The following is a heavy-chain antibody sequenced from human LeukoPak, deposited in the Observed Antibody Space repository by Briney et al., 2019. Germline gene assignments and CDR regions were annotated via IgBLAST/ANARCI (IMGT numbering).Heavy chain of an antibody. J-gene: IGHJ5*02. CDR1: GYTLTELS. CDR2: FDPEDGET. Sequence: GASVKVSCKVSGYTLTELSTHWVRQAPGKGLEWMGGFDPEDGETIYAQKFQGRVTITADESTSTAYMELSSLKSEDTAVYYCAGGRGYSYGPKEPWGQGALVTVSS. V-gene: IGHV1-24*01. D-gene: IGHD5-18*01. CDR3: AGGRGYSYGPKEP.